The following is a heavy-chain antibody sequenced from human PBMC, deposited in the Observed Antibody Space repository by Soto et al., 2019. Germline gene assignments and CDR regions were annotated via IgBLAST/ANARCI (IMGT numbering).Heavy chain of an antibody. Sequence: EVQVLESGGGLVQPGGSLRLSCAASGFTFSGHAMSWVRQAPGKGLEWVSSVSGNGGGTYYVDSVKGRFTISRESSKNTVYLHMDILRPEDTAIYYCVRAPVTFDYGGPIGAAYWGQGSLVTVSS. J-gene: IGHJ4*02. CDR3: VRAPVTFDYGGPIGAAY. V-gene: IGHV3-23*01. CDR2: VSGNGGGT. CDR1: GFTFSGHA. D-gene: IGHD4-17*01.